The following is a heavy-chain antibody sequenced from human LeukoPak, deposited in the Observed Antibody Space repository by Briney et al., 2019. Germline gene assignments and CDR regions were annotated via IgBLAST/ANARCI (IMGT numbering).Heavy chain of an antibody. V-gene: IGHV4-34*01. Sequence: SETLSLTCAVYGGSFNGYYWSWIRQPPGKGLEWIGEINHSGSTNYNPSLKSRVTISVDTSKNQFSLKLSSVTAADTAVYYCARGPGYCSSTSCFPPDYWGQGTLVTVSS. CDR2: INHSGST. J-gene: IGHJ4*02. CDR3: ARGPGYCSSTSCFPPDY. D-gene: IGHD2-2*01. CDR1: GGSFNGYY.